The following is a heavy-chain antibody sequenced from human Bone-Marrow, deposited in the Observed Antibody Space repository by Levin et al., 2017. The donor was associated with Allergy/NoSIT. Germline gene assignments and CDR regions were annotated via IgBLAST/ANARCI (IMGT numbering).Heavy chain of an antibody. J-gene: IGHJ4*02. CDR2: FDPEDDET. Sequence: GGSLRLSCKVSGYTLTELSMYWVRQAPGKGLEWMGAFDPEDDETIYAQKFQGRITMTEDTSTDTAYMELSSLRSEDTAVYYCATGPWGTSGWVSLDYWGQGTLVTVSS. V-gene: IGHV1-24*01. CDR1: GYTLTELS. D-gene: IGHD6-19*01. CDR3: ATGPWGTSGWVSLDY.